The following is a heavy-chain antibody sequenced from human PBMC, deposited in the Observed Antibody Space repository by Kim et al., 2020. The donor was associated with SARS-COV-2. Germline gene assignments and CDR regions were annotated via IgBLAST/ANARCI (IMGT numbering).Heavy chain of an antibody. Sequence: SETLSLTCTVSGGSISYYYWSWIRQPPGKGLEWIGYIYYSGSTNYNPSLKSRVTISVDTSKNQFSLKLSSVTAADTAVYYCARRGVGFYDSLTGYYQGDAFDIWGQGTMVTVSS. D-gene: IGHD3-9*01. V-gene: IGHV4-59*08. CDR3: ARRGVGFYDSLTGYYQGDAFDI. CDR1: GGSISYYY. J-gene: IGHJ3*02. CDR2: IYYSGST.